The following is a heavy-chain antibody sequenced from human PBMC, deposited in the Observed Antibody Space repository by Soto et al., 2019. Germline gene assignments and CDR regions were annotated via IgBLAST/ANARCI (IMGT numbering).Heavy chain of an antibody. V-gene: IGHV1-46*01. D-gene: IGHD4-17*01. J-gene: IGHJ6*02. Sequence: ASLKVSCKAPGFTFTSYYMHWVQHAPGKGLEWMGIINPSGGSTSYAQKFQGRVTMTRDTSTSTVYMELSSLRSEDTAVYYCARGSYGGNGIYYYYYGMDVWGQGTTVTVSS. CDR1: GFTFTSYY. CDR2: INPSGGST. CDR3: ARGSYGGNGIYYYYYGMDV.